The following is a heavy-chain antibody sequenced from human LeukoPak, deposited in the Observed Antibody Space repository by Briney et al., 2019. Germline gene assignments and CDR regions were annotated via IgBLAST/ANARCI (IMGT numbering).Heavy chain of an antibody. J-gene: IGHJ4*02. V-gene: IGHV3-15*01. Sequence: PGGSLRLSCAASGFTFSNAWMSWVRQAPGKGLEWVGRIKSKTDGGTTDYAAPVKGRFTISRDDSKNTLYLQMNSLKTEDTAVYYCTLAWLSPYYFDYWGQGTLVTVSS. CDR2: IKSKTDGGTT. D-gene: IGHD3-9*01. CDR3: TLAWLSPYYFDY. CDR1: GFTFSNAW.